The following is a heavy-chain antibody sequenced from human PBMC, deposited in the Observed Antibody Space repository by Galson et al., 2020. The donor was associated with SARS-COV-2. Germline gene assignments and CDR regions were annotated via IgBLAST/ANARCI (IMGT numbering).Heavy chain of an antibody. CDR1: GFTFSSYA. V-gene: IGHV3-30-3*01. CDR2: ISYDGSNK. D-gene: IGHD1-26*01. CDR3: ARAYSGSYFSQFDY. J-gene: IGHJ4*02. Sequence: GGSLRLSCAASGFTFSSYAMHWVRQAPGKGLEWVAVISYDGSNKYYADSVKGRFTISRDNSKNTLYLQMNSLRAEDTAVYYCARAYSGSYFSQFDYWGQGTLVTVSS.